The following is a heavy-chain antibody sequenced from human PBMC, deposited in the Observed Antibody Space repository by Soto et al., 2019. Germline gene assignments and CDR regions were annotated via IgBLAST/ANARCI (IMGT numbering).Heavy chain of an antibody. Sequence: EVQLVESGGGLVKPGGSLRLSCAASCFTFSNAWMNWVRQAPGKGLEWVGRIKSKTDGGTTDYAAPVKGRFTISRDDSKNTLYLQMNSLKTEDTAVYYCTTDSLAAGPLDYWGQGTLVTVSS. D-gene: IGHD6-13*01. CDR1: CFTFSNAW. V-gene: IGHV3-15*07. CDR3: TTDSLAAGPLDY. J-gene: IGHJ4*02. CDR2: IKSKTDGGTT.